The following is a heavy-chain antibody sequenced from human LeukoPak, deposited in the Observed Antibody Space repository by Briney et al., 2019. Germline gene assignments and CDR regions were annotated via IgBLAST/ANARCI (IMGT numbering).Heavy chain of an antibody. CDR1: GYTFSSFD. CDR2: ISGHNGNT. Sequence: GASVKVSCKASGYTFSSFDISWVRQAPGQGLEWMGWISGHNGNTKYAQRFEGRVIMTTDTSTSIAYMELRSLKSDDTAVYYCARAHSSGWYVGDYWGQGTLVTV. J-gene: IGHJ4*02. D-gene: IGHD6-19*01. CDR3: ARAHSSGWYVGDY. V-gene: IGHV1-18*01.